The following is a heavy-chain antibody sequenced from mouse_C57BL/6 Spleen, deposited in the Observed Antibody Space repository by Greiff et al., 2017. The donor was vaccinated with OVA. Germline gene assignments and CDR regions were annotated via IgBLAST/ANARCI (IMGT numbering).Heavy chain of an antibody. Sequence: QVQLQQSGAELVRPGASVTLSCKASGYTFTDYEMHWVKQTPVHGLEWIGAIDPETGGTAYNQKFKGKAILTADKSSSTAYMELRSLTSEDSAVYYCTRKGCGSSYDYAMDYWGQGTSVTVSS. V-gene: IGHV1-15*01. CDR1: GYTFTDYE. CDR2: IDPETGGT. D-gene: IGHD1-1*01. J-gene: IGHJ4*01. CDR3: TRKGCGSSYDYAMDY.